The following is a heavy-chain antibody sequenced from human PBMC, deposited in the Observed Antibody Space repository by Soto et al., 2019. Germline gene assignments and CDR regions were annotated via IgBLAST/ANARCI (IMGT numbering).Heavy chain of an antibody. CDR1: GYTFTSYY. D-gene: IGHD2-15*01. CDR2: INPSGGST. J-gene: IGHJ4*02. V-gene: IGHV1-46*03. Sequence: GASVKVSCKASGYTFTSYYMHWVRQAPGQGLEWMGIINPSGGSTSYAQKFQGRVTMTRDTSTSTVYMELSSLRSEDTAVYYCARVYCSGGSCYSIDYWGQGTLVTVSS. CDR3: ARVYCSGGSCYSIDY.